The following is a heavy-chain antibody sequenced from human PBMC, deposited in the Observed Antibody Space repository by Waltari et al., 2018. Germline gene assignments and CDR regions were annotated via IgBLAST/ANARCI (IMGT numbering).Heavy chain of an antibody. V-gene: IGHV3-30*01. CDR3: ARDQLRSGFDY. Sequence: QVQLVESGGGVVQPGRSLRISCAASGVTFRSYAMHWVRQAQGKGLDWVAVISYDGSNNYYADSVKGRFPISRDNSKNTLYLQMNSLRAEDTAVYYCARDQLRSGFDYWGQGTLVTVSS. D-gene: IGHD2-21*01. J-gene: IGHJ4*02. CDR1: GVTFRSYA. CDR2: ISYDGSNN.